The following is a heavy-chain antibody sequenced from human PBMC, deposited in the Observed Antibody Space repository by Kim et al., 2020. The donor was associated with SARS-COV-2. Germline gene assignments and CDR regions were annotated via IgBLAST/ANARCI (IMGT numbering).Heavy chain of an antibody. CDR3: ARALWSGLRYFDWSPTTPHWYFDL. V-gene: IGHV4-39*01. D-gene: IGHD3-9*01. Sequence: SETLSLTCTVSGGSISSSSYYWGWIRQPPGKGLEWIGSIYYSGSTYYNPSLKSRVTISVDTSKNQFSLKLSSVTAADTAVYYCARALWSGLRYFDWSPTTPHWYFDLWGRGTLVTVSS. J-gene: IGHJ2*01. CDR2: IYYSGST. CDR1: GGSISSSSYY.